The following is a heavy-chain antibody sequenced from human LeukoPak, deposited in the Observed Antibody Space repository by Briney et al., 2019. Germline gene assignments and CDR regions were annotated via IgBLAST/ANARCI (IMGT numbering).Heavy chain of an antibody. J-gene: IGHJ4*02. Sequence: SSETLSLTCTVSGGSVSTHYWSWVRQPPGKRLEWIGYIYYSVSGNYNPSLKSRVTMSVDTSRNQFSLRLSSVTAADTAVYFCGRLASDRDILTGTDFWGQGILVTVSS. CDR3: GRLASDRDILTGTDF. D-gene: IGHD3-9*01. V-gene: IGHV4-59*08. CDR2: IYYSVSG. CDR1: GGSVSTHY.